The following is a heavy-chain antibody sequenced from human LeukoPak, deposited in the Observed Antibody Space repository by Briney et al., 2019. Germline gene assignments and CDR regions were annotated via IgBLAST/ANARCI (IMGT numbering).Heavy chain of an antibody. J-gene: IGHJ4*02. CDR3: ARDQGSLTRSWYTGY. CDR2: INPYSGDT. CDR1: GYNFTGYH. Sequence: GASLKVSCMSSGYNFTGYHIHWVRHAPGQGLEWMARINPYSGDTNFAQKFQRRVTMTRDTSINTAYMDLSSLTPEDTAVYFCARDQGSLTRSWYTGYWGEGTQVTVSS. V-gene: IGHV1-2*06. D-gene: IGHD6-13*01.